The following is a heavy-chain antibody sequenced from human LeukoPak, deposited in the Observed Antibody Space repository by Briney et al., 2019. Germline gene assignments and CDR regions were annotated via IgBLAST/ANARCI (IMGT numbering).Heavy chain of an antibody. V-gene: IGHV4-59*01. CDR3: AREGDSSGWYFDY. Sequence: SDTLSLTCTVSAGSISSYYWSWIRQPPGKGLEWIGYIYYSGSTNYNPSLKSRVTISVDTSKNQLSLKLGSVTAADTGVYHCAREGDSSGWYFDYWGQGTLVTVSS. J-gene: IGHJ4*02. CDR2: IYYSGST. CDR1: AGSISSYY. D-gene: IGHD6-19*01.